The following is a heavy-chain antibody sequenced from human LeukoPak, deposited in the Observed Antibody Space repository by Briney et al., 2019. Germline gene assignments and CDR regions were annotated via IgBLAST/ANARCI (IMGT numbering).Heavy chain of an antibody. CDR1: GYTFTNFD. Sequence: EASVKVSCKASGYTFTNFDINWVRQATGQGLEWMGWMNPKTGNTGSAQKLQGRVTITGNTSISTAYMELSSLRSEDTAVYYCVRIDYSNAFDIWGQGTMVAVSS. V-gene: IGHV1-8*01. D-gene: IGHD4-11*01. CDR2: MNPKTGNT. J-gene: IGHJ3*02. CDR3: VRIDYSNAFDI.